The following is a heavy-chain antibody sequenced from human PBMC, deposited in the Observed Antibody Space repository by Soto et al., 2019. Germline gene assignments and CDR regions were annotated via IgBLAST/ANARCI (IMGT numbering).Heavy chain of an antibody. V-gene: IGHV3-23*01. CDR3: APIVVVAAKGIDS. Sequence: GGSLRLSCAASGFTFDSYAMNWVRQAPGKGLEWVSSISGSGGTTYYADSVKGRFTISRDNSKNTLYLQMNSLRAEDTAVYYCAPIVVVAAKGIDSWGQGTLVTVSS. CDR2: ISGSGGTT. J-gene: IGHJ4*02. CDR1: GFTFDSYA. D-gene: IGHD2-15*01.